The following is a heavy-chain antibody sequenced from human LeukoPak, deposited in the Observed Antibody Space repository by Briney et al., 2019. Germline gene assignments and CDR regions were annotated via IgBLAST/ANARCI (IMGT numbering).Heavy chain of an antibody. Sequence: GSLRVSCTASGYTFTSYYMHWVRRAPGQGLEWMGIINPSGGSTSYAQKFQGRVTITRDTSTSTVYMELSSPRSEDPAVYSCARDLGRSGVDYWGQGTLVTVSS. D-gene: IGHD6-19*01. CDR3: ARDLGRSGVDY. V-gene: IGHV1-46*01. CDR1: GYTFTSYY. J-gene: IGHJ4*02. CDR2: INPSGGST.